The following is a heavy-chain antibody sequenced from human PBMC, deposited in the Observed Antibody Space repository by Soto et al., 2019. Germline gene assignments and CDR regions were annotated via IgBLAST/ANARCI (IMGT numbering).Heavy chain of an antibody. CDR3: ARVGSSIAVRLFDY. Sequence: TLSLTCTVSGGSISSGGYYWSWIRQHPGKGLEWIGYIYYSGSTYYNPSLKSRVTISVDTSKNQFSLKLSSVTAADTAVYYCARVGSSIAVRLFDYWGQGTLVTVSS. D-gene: IGHD6-6*01. J-gene: IGHJ4*02. V-gene: IGHV4-31*03. CDR2: IYYSGST. CDR1: GGSISSGGYY.